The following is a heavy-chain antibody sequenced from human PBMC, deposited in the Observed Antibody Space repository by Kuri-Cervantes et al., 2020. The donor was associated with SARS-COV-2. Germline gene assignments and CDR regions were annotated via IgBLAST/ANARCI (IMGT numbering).Heavy chain of an antibody. CDR2: ISSSSSTI. CDR3: ARDANYGSRLPRKFDY. D-gene: IGHD5-12*01. J-gene: IGHJ4*02. V-gene: IGHV3-48*02. CDR1: GFTFSSYS. Sequence: GGSLRLSCAACGFTFSSYSMNWVRQAPGKGLEWVSYISSSSSTIYYADSVKGRFTISRDNAKNSLYLQMNSLRDEDTAVYYCARDANYGSRLPRKFDYWGQGTLVTVSS.